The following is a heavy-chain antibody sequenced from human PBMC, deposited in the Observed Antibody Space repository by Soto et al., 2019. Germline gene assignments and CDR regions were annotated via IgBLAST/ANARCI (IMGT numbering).Heavy chain of an antibody. Sequence: QVHLVQSGAEVKKPGASVKVSCKASGYTFTTYGIAWVRQAPVQGLEWMGWISAYNANTDYAQRLQGRVTITTDTSTSTAHMELRSLRSDDTAVYYCARGRYLDYWGQGTLVTVSS. CDR2: ISAYNANT. D-gene: IGHD1-26*01. CDR1: GYTFTTYG. CDR3: ARGRYLDY. V-gene: IGHV1-18*01. J-gene: IGHJ4*02.